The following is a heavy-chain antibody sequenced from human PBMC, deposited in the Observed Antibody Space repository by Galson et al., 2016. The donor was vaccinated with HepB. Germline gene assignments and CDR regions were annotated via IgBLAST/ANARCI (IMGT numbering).Heavy chain of an antibody. Sequence: SLRLSCAASGFTFSSYAMSWVRQSPGEGLEWVSSISSSGEHISYEDSVKGRFTISRDNSKNTVSLLMSSLRADDTAIYYCAKVGFSDLDYWGQGTLVTVSS. CDR1: GFTFSSYA. CDR2: ISSSGEHI. D-gene: IGHD1-26*01. V-gene: IGHV3-23*01. CDR3: AKVGFSDLDY. J-gene: IGHJ4*02.